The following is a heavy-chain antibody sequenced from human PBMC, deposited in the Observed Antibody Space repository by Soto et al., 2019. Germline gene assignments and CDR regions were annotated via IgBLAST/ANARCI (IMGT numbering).Heavy chain of an antibody. J-gene: IGHJ4*02. V-gene: IGHV3-33*01. CDR3: ATTGPY. Sequence: PGGSLRLCCAAAELTFSSYGMHWVRQAPGKGLEWVAVIWFDGSNKFYADSVKGRFTISRDNSKNTVSLQMNSLRDEDSAAYYCATTGPYWGQGTLVTVSS. CDR1: ELTFSSYG. CDR2: IWFDGSNK.